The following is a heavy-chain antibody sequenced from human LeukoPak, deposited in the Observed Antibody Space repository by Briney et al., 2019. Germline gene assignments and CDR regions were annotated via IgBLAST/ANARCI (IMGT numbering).Heavy chain of an antibody. V-gene: IGHV3-21*01. CDR3: VEGSRYSRH. J-gene: IGHJ4*02. D-gene: IGHD6-13*01. CDR1: GFTFSSYS. CDR2: ISSSSSYI. Sequence: GGSLRLSCAASGFTFSSYSMNWVRQAPGKGLEWVSSISSSSSYIYDADSVKGRFTISRDNVKRSLYLQMNSLRAEDTAVYYCVEGSRYSRHWGQGTLVTVSS.